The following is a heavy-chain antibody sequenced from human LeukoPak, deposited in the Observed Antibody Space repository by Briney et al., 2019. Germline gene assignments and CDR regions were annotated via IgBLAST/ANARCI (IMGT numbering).Heavy chain of an antibody. CDR3: ARDNMGGAAAHYYGMDV. V-gene: IGHV3-48*04. J-gene: IGHJ6*02. Sequence: GGSLRLSCAASGFTFSSYSMNWVRQAPGKGLEWVSYISSSSSTIYYADSVKGRFTISRDNAKNSLYLQMNSLRAEDTAVYYCARDNMGGAAAHYYGMDVWGQGTTVTVSS. D-gene: IGHD6-13*01. CDR1: GFTFSSYS. CDR2: ISSSSSTI.